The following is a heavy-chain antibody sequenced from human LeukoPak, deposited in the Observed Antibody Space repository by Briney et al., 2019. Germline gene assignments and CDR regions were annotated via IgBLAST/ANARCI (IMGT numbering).Heavy chain of an antibody. CDR2: INPNSGGT. CDR3: ARGGDVVVVAATLLMDV. J-gene: IGHJ6*04. CDR1: GYTFTGYY. Sequence: ASVKVSCKASGYTFTGYYMHWVRQAPGQGLEWMGWINPNSGGTNYAQKFQGWVTMTRDTSISTAYIELSRLRSDDTAVYYCARGGDVVVVAATLLMDVWGKGTTVTVSS. V-gene: IGHV1-2*04. D-gene: IGHD2-15*01.